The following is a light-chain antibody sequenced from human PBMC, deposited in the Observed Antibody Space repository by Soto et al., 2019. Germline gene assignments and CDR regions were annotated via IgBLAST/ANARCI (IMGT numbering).Light chain of an antibody. CDR3: HQYGSSPWT. CDR1: QSVSSSY. CDR2: GAS. V-gene: IGKV3-20*01. J-gene: IGKJ1*01. Sequence: DIVLTQSPGTLSLSPGERATLSCRASQSVSSSYLAWYQQKPGQAPRLLIYGASSRATGIPDRFSGSGSGTDLTLTISRLEPADFAVYYCHQYGSSPWTFGQGTKVEIK.